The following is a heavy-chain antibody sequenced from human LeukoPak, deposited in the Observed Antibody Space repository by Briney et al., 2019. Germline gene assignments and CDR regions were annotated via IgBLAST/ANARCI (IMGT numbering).Heavy chain of an antibody. Sequence: GESLQISSQGSGYRFANYWIGWVRPMPGKGLESMGIIYPGDSDTRYSASFQGQVTMSAAKSISTAYLRWSSLKASDTAMYYCARVSDGYNDYWGQGTLVTVSS. CDR1: GYRFANYW. CDR2: IYPGDSDT. D-gene: IGHD5-24*01. J-gene: IGHJ4*02. CDR3: ARVSDGYNDY. V-gene: IGHV5-51*01.